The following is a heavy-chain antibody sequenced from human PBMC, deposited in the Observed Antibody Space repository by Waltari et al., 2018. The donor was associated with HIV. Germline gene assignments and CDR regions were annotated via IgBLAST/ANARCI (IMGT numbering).Heavy chain of an antibody. Sequence: EVQLVESGGGLVQPGGSLRLSCAASAFTFRSSWMHWVRQAPGKGLVWVSRINSDGSSTSYADSVKGRFTISRDNAKNTLYLQMNSLRAEDTAVYYCARDSPGDYYDSSGYYDYWGQGTLVTVSS. V-gene: IGHV3-74*01. CDR1: AFTFRSSW. D-gene: IGHD3-22*01. CDR3: ARDSPGDYYDSSGYYDY. J-gene: IGHJ4*02. CDR2: INSDGSST.